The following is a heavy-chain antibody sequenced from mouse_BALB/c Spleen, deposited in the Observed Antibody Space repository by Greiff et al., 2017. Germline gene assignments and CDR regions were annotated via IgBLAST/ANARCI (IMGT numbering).Heavy chain of an antibody. V-gene: IGHV5-9-4*01. J-gene: IGHJ4*01. D-gene: IGHD2-1*01. CDR3: AARNYSYAMDY. Sequence: EVKLMESGGGLVKPGGSLKLSCAASGFTFSSYAMSWVRQSPEKRLEWVAEISSGGSYTYYPDTVTGRFTISRDNAKNTLYLEMSSLRSEDTAMYYCAARNYSYAMDYWGQGTSVTVSS. CDR2: ISSGGSYT. CDR1: GFTFSSYA.